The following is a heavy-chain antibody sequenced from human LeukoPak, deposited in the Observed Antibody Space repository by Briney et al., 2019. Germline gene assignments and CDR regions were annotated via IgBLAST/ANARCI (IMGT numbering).Heavy chain of an antibody. J-gene: IGHJ4*02. D-gene: IGHD2-15*01. CDR1: GFTFSGSA. CDR2: IRSKANSYAT. CDR3: NVVVVAGRWYFDY. Sequence: GGSQRLSCAASGFTFSGSAMHWVRQASGKGLEWVGRIRSKANSYATAYAASVKGRFTISRDDSKNTAYLQMNSLKTEDTAVYYCNVVVVAGRWYFDYWGQGTLVTVSS. V-gene: IGHV3-73*01.